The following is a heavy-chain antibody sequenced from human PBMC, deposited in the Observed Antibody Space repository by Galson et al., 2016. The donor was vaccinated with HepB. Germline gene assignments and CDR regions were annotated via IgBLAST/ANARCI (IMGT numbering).Heavy chain of an antibody. CDR1: GGSFSGDY. V-gene: IGHV4-34*01. CDR3: ARVSRFFRPYGMDV. Sequence: SETLSLTCAVYGGSFSGDYWSWIRQPPGKGLEWIGEINQSGSTNYIPSLKSRVNISVDTSKNQFSLQLSSVTAADTAVYYCARVSRFFRPYGMDVWGQGTTVTVSS. CDR2: INQSGST. J-gene: IGHJ6*02. D-gene: IGHD3-3*01.